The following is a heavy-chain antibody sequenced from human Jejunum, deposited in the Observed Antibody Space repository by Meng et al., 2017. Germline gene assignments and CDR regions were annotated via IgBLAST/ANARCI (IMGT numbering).Heavy chain of an antibody. Sequence: QVQLVQSGIEVKKPGASVKPSCKASGYIFTSYGISWMRQAPGQRLEWLGWISPYNGDTDYAQRLQGRVTLTTDTSTTTAYMELRSLRSDDTAVYFCAREPGGQGAADYWGQGTLVTVSS. D-gene: IGHD1-26*01. J-gene: IGHJ4*02. V-gene: IGHV1-18*01. CDR3: AREPGGQGAADY. CDR1: GYIFTSYG. CDR2: ISPYNGDT.